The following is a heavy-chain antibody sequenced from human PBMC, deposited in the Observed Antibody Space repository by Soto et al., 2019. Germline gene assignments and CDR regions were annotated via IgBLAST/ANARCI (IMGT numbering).Heavy chain of an antibody. V-gene: IGHV3-15*07. D-gene: IGHD6-25*01. J-gene: IGHJ1*01. CDR2: IKSKTDGETT. CDR1: GFSFANAW. Sequence: EVQLVESGGGLVKPGGSLRLSCAASGFSFANAWMNWVRQAPGKGLEWVGRIKSKTDGETTDYAAPVKGRFTISRDDSKYTLYLQMDSLITEGTAVYYCTTSVKTKVSGWGQGTLVTVSS. CDR3: TTSVKTKVSG.